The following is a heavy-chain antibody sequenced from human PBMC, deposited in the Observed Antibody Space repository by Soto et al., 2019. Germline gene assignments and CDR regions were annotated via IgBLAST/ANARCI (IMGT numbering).Heavy chain of an antibody. CDR2: ISGGAGST. J-gene: IGHJ6*03. CDR3: AKDHSAGYYYMDV. D-gene: IGHD5-18*01. Sequence: GGSLRLSCAGSGFTFSTYDMSWVRQAPGKGLAWVSTISGGAGSTYYADSVRGRFTISRDNSRNTLYLQMNSLRAEDTAVYYCAKDHSAGYYYMDVWGKGTTVTVSS. V-gene: IGHV3-23*01. CDR1: GFTFSTYD.